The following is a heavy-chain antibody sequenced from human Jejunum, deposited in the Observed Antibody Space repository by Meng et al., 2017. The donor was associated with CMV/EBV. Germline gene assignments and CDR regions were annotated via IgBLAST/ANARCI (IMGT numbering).Heavy chain of an antibody. CDR2: IDYTGTT. J-gene: IGHJ4*02. CDR3: ARVPPSGNYRFDY. Sequence: LQCQESGPGLVKPSETLSLTCTVSGDSLSNSRHFWGWIRQPPGKGLEWIANIDYTGTTYYNPSLKSRVTISRDTSKNQFSLKLNSVTAADTAVYYCARVPPSGNYRFDYWGQGTLVTVSS. V-gene: IGHV4-39*07. CDR1: GDSLSNSRHF. D-gene: IGHD6-19*01.